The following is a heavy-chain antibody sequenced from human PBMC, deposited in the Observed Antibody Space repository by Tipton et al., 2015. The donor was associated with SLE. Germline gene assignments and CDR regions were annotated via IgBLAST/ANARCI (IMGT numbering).Heavy chain of an antibody. D-gene: IGHD2-15*01. CDR1: GGSFSGYY. CDR2: INHSGST. V-gene: IGHV4-34*01. J-gene: IGHJ3*02. Sequence: GLVKPSETLSLTCAVYGGSFSGYYWSWIRQPPGKGLEWIGEINHSGSTNYNPSLKSRVTISADTSKNQFSLKLSSVTAADTAVYYCASPPGRAAFDIWGQGTMVTVSS. CDR3: ASPPGRAAFDI.